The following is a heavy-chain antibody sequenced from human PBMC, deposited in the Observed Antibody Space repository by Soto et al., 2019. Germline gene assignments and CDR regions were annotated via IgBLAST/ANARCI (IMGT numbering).Heavy chain of an antibody. Sequence: SETLSLTCTVSGGTIRGYYGSWIRQPPGKGLEWIGYIYYSGSTNYNPSLKSRVTISVDTSKNQFSLKLSSVTAADTAVYYCARTESYGHYFAYWGKGTLVTVSS. CDR1: GGTIRGYY. V-gene: IGHV4-59*01. D-gene: IGHD4-17*01. CDR3: ARTESYGHYFAY. J-gene: IGHJ4*02. CDR2: IYYSGST.